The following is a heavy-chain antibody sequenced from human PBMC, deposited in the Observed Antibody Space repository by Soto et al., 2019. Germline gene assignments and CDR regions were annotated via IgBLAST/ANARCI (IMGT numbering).Heavy chain of an antibody. CDR1: GGSFNSHS. Sequence: QVQLVQSGADVKKPGSSVRVSCKASGGSFNSHSFSWVRQAPGQGLEWVGTIIPIFNTSTYAERFQGRVTITADASTSTAYMALSSLTSEDSAVYYCATDDTVMVGADSAFDIWGQGTMVTVSS. D-gene: IGHD4-17*01. J-gene: IGHJ3*02. CDR3: ATDDTVMVGADSAFDI. CDR2: IIPIFNTS. V-gene: IGHV1-69*18.